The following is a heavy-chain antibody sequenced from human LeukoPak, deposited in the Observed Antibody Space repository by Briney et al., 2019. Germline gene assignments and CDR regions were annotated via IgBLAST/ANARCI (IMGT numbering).Heavy chain of an antibody. D-gene: IGHD3-22*01. Sequence: SETLSLTCTVSGVSISSSSYYWGWLRQPPGKGLVWFGRFDYSGNTYYNPSMERRVSISVDTSMNQVYLKLSSVTAADTAVYYCARHQDDSSGYYYSASFDYWGQGTLVTVSS. V-gene: IGHV4-39*01. J-gene: IGHJ4*02. CDR1: GVSISSSSYY. CDR2: FDYSGNT. CDR3: ARHQDDSSGYYYSASFDY.